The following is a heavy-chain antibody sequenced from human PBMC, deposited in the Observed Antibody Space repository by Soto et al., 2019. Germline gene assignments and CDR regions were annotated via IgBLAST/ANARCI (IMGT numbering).Heavy chain of an antibody. Sequence: ASVKGSCKASGFTLTSTGISWVRQAPGQGLEWMGWISAYNGNTNYAQKLQGRVTMTTDTSTSTAYMELRSLRSDDTAVYYCARETGDGNFDYWGQGTLVTVSS. CDR3: ARETGDGNFDY. J-gene: IGHJ4*02. CDR2: ISAYNGNT. CDR1: GFTLTSTG. D-gene: IGHD1-1*01. V-gene: IGHV1-18*01.